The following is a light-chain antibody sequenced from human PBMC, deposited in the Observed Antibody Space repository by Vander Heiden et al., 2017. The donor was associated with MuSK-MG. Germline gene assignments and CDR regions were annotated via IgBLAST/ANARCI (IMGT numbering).Light chain of an antibody. CDR2: GAS. CDR3: QQYNNWPPWT. V-gene: IGKV3-15*01. Sequence: ELVMTQSPDTLSVSPGERATLSCRASQSVSNNLAWYQHKPGQAPRLLIYGASTRATGIPTRFSGSGFGTEFSLTISSLQSEDFAVYYCQQYNNWPPWTFGQGTKVEIK. CDR1: QSVSNN. J-gene: IGKJ1*01.